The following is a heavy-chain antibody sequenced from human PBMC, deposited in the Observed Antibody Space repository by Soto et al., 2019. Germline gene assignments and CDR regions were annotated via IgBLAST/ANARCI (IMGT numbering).Heavy chain of an antibody. D-gene: IGHD6-13*01. CDR1: GYSFTSYW. Sequence: GESLKISCKGSGYSFTSYWISWVRQMPGKGLEWMGRIDPSDSYTNYSPSFQGHVTISADKSISTAHLQWSSLKASDTAMYYCASGIAAAGSTGWFDPWGQGTLVTVSS. J-gene: IGHJ5*02. CDR3: ASGIAAAGSTGWFDP. V-gene: IGHV5-10-1*01. CDR2: IDPSDSYT.